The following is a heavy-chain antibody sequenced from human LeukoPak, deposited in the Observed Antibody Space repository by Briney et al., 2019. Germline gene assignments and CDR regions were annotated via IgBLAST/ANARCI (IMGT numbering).Heavy chain of an antibody. CDR3: AKDTGHAAAAACFQH. J-gene: IGHJ1*01. D-gene: IGHD6-13*01. Sequence: PGGSLRLSCAASGFTFDDYAMHWVRQAPGKGLEWVSGISGNSGSIGYADSVKGRFTISRDNAKNSLYLQMNSLRAEDTALYYCAKDTGHAAAAACFQHWGQGTLVTVSS. CDR2: ISGNSGSI. CDR1: GFTFDDYA. V-gene: IGHV3-9*01.